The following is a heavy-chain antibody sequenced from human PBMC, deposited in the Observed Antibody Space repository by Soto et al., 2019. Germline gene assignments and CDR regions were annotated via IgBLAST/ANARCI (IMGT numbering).Heavy chain of an antibody. D-gene: IGHD7-27*01. Sequence: EVQLLESGGGSVQPGGSLRLSCAASGFTSSNYAMSWVRQAPGKGLEWVSGISGSGGSTYYADSVKGRFIISRDNSKNTLYLPMNSLRAEDTAVYYCAKGLTGAPYYAMDVWGQGTTVTVSS. J-gene: IGHJ6*02. CDR3: AKGLTGAPYYAMDV. CDR2: ISGSGGST. V-gene: IGHV3-23*01. CDR1: GFTSSNYA.